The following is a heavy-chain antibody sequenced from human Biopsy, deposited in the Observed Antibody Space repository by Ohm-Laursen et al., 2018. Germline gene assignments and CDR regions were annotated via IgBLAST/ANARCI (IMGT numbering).Heavy chain of an antibody. CDR1: GFTFLSFT. J-gene: IGHJ4*02. CDR3: AKDPDFWRGGEGDF. CDR2: ISGSGGNT. Sequence: GQTLSLTCAVSGFTFLSFTMSWVRQAPGKGLQWVSGISGSGGNTYYADSARGRFNISRDNSKSRLYLQMTGLRAEDSALYYCAKDPDFWRGGEGDFWGRGTLVTVSS. D-gene: IGHD3-3*01. V-gene: IGHV3-23*01.